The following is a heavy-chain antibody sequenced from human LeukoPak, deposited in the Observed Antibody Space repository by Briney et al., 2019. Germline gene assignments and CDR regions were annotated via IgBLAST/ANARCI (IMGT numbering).Heavy chain of an antibody. CDR3: ARGGGYYPYDMDV. V-gene: IGHV4-30-2*01. J-gene: IGHJ6*02. CDR1: GDSISNDGYS. Sequence: TTSQTLFLTCAVSGDSISNDGYSWSWIRQPPGKGLEWIGYIYHSGSAYYNPPLKSRITISLDRSKNQFSLRLTSVTAADTAVYYCARGGGYYPYDMDVWGQGTTVTVSS. D-gene: IGHD3-10*01. CDR2: IYHSGSA.